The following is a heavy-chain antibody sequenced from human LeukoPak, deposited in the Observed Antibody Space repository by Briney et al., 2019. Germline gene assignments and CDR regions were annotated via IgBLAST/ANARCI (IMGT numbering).Heavy chain of an antibody. CDR3: TTEDIVVVPAAHYYYGMDV. V-gene: IGHV3-15*01. CDR1: GFTFSNAW. J-gene: IGHJ6*02. D-gene: IGHD2-2*01. Sequence: GGSLRLSCEASGFTFSNAWMSWVRQAPGKGLEWVGRIKSKTDGGTTDYAAPVKGRFTISRDDSKNTLYLQMNSLKTEDTAVYYCTTEDIVVVPAAHYYYGMDVWGQGTTVTVSS. CDR2: IKSKTDGGTT.